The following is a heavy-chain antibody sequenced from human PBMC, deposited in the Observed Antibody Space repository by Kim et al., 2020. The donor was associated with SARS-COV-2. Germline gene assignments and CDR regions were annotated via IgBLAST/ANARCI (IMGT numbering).Heavy chain of an antibody. J-gene: IGHJ4*02. CDR1: GFTFSTHG. D-gene: IGHD6-19*01. CDR3: ARDIAVAAIDY. V-gene: IGHV3-33*01. CDR2: IWYDGSNK. Sequence: GGSLRLSCAASGFTFSTHGMHWVRQAPGKGLEWVALIWYDGSNKYYADSVKGRFTISRDNSKNTLYLQMNSLRAEDTAVYFCARDIAVAAIDYWGQGTL.